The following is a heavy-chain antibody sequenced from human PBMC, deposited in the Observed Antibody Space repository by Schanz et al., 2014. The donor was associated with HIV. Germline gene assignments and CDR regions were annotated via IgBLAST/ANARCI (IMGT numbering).Heavy chain of an antibody. J-gene: IGHJ4*02. CDR2: SAWKSGSI. Sequence: EVQLVESGGGLLQPGRSLRLSCAASGFIFNDFAMHWVRQAPGKGLEWEPPSAWKSGSIAYADSVKGRFTISRDNAKNSLYLQMNSLRAEDTAFYYCAKDWARTAGYCFHYWGQGTLVTVSS. D-gene: IGHD3-9*01. V-gene: IGHV3-9*01. CDR3: AKDWARTAGYCFHY. CDR1: GFIFNDFA.